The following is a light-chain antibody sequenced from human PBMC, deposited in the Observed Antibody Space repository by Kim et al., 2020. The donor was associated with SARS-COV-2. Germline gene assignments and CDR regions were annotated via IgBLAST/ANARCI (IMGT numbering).Light chain of an antibody. CDR3: CSYAGSHTWV. V-gene: IGLV2-11*01. CDR1: SSDVGGYKY. J-gene: IGLJ3*02. CDR2: DVS. Sequence: GQSVPISSTGTSSDVGGYKYVSWYQQHPGKAPTLMIYDVSERPSGVPDRLSGSKSGNTASLTISGLQAEDEADYYGCSYAGSHTWVFGGGTQLTVL.